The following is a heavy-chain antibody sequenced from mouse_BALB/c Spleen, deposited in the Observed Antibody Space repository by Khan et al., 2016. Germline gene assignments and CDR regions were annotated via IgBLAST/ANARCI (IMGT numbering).Heavy chain of an antibody. Sequence: QVQLKQSGPGLVAPSQSLSITCTVSGFSLSRYSVHWVRQPPGKGLEWLGMIWGGGSTDYNSALKSRLSISKDNSKSQAFLKVNSLQTDDTALYXCTRNDGYYGAKDYSGQGTSVTVSS. J-gene: IGHJ4*01. V-gene: IGHV2-6-4*01. CDR1: GFSLSRYS. D-gene: IGHD2-3*01. CDR3: TRNDGYYGAKDY. CDR2: IWGGGST.